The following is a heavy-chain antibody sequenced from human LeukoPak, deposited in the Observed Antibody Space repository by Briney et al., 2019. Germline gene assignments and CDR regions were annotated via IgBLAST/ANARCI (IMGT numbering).Heavy chain of an antibody. CDR1: GYTFTSYG. J-gene: IGHJ3*02. Sequence: ASVKVSCKASGYTFTSYGISWVRQAPGQGLEGMGWIKPNSGGTNYAQKFQGRVTMTRDTSISTAYMELSRLRSDDTAVYYCHLGLRADAFDIWGQGTMVTVSS. CDR2: IKPNSGGT. CDR3: HLGLRADAFDI. V-gene: IGHV1-2*02.